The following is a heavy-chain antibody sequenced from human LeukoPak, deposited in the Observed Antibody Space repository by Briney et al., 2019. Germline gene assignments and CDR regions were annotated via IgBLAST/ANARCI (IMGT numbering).Heavy chain of an antibody. J-gene: IGHJ3*02. CDR3: ARIRDGYNDAYDI. CDR1: GYTFTGYY. D-gene: IGHD5-24*01. Sequence: ASVKVSCKASGYTFTGYYMHWVRQAPGQGLEWMGWINPDSGGTNYAQKFQGRVTMTRNTSTSTVYMELSSLRSEDTAVYYCARIRDGYNDAYDIWGQGTMVIVPS. CDR2: INPDSGGT. V-gene: IGHV1-2*02.